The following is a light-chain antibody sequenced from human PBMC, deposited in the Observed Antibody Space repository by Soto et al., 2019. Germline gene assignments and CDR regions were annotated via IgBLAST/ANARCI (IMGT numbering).Light chain of an antibody. J-gene: IGKJ2*01. CDR3: QQWRDT. CDR1: QTISSSY. Sequence: EIVLTQSPGTLSLSPGARATLSCMASQTISSSYLAWYQQKPGQAPRLLIYGASSRATGIPDRFSGSGSGTDFTLTISRLEPEDVAGYYCQQWRDTVGQGTMMEIK. CDR2: GAS. V-gene: IGKV3-20*01.